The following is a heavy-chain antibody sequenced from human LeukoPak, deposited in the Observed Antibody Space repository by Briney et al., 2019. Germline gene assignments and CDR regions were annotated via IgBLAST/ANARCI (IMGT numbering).Heavy chain of an antibody. CDR1: GGTFSSYA. CDR3: ARVRGNYRYVPDY. V-gene: IGHV1-8*03. J-gene: IGHJ4*02. D-gene: IGHD3-16*02. CDR2: MNPSSGKT. Sequence: ASVKVSCKASGGTFSSYAISWVRQAPGQGLEWMAWMNPSSGKTGHAQKFQGRVTITRNISISTAYLELSSLRSEDTAVYYCARVRGNYRYVPDYWGQGTLVTVSS.